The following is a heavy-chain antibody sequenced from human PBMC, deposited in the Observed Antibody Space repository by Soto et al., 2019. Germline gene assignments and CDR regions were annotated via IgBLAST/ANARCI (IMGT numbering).Heavy chain of an antibody. CDR2: ISYDGSNK. CDR3: ARGGWLQLYRLDY. D-gene: IGHD5-12*01. Sequence: HPGGSLRLSCAASGFTFSSYAMHWVRQAPGKGLEWVAVISYDGSNKYYADSVKGRFTISRDNSKNTLYLQMNSLRAEDTAVYYCARGGWLQLYRLDYWGQGTLVTVSS. V-gene: IGHV3-30-3*01. J-gene: IGHJ4*02. CDR1: GFTFSSYA.